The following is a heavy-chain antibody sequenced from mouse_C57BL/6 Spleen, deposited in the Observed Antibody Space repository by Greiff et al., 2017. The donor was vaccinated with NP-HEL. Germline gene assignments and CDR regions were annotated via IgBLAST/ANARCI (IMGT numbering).Heavy chain of an antibody. J-gene: IGHJ4*01. V-gene: IGHV1-55*01. Sequence: VQLQQPGAELVKPGASVKMSCKASGYTFTSYWITWVKQRPGQGLEWIGDIYPGSGSTNYNEKFKSKATLTVDTSSSTAYMQLSSLTSEDSAVYYCAKGRIYYYGSSYDYYAMDYWGQGTSVTVSS. CDR1: GYTFTSYW. CDR3: AKGRIYYYGSSYDYYAMDY. CDR2: IYPGSGST. D-gene: IGHD1-1*01.